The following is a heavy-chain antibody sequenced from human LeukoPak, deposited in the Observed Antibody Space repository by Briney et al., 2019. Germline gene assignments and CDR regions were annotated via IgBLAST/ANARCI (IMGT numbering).Heavy chain of an antibody. V-gene: IGHV3-48*04. D-gene: IGHD3-22*01. J-gene: IGHJ4*02. CDR2: ISSTGTTI. CDR3: ARVPNPYCYDSSGYYYALDY. Sequence: GGSLRLSCAASGFTFRNYAVSWVRQAPGKGLEWVSYISSTGTTIYYADSVKGRFTISRDNAKNSLYLQMNSLRAEDTAVYYCARVPNPYCYDSSGYYYALDYWGQGTLVTVSS. CDR1: GFTFRNYA.